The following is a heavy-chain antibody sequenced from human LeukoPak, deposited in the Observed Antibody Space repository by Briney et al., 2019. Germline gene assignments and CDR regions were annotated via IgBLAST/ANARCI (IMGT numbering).Heavy chain of an antibody. CDR3: ARHTTMVHFDY. CDR1: GGSISSYY. Sequence: SETLSLTCTVSGGSISSYYWSWIRRPPGKGLEWIGYIYYSGSTNYNPSLESRVTISVDTSKNQFSLKRSSVTAADTAVYYCARHTTMVHFDYWGQGTLVTVSS. D-gene: IGHD5-18*01. J-gene: IGHJ4*02. CDR2: IYYSGST. V-gene: IGHV4-59*01.